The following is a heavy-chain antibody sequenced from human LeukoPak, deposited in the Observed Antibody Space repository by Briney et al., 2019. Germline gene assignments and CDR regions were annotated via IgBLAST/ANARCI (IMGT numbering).Heavy chain of an antibody. D-gene: IGHD3-16*02. CDR1: GGSISSGGYS. Sequence: SQTLSLTCAVSGGSISSGGYSWSWIRQPPGKGLEWIGYIYHSGSTYYNPSLKSRVTISVDRSKNQFSLKLSSVTAADTAVYYCASSTYYDYVWGSYRGPFDYWGQGTLVTVSS. V-gene: IGHV4-30-2*01. CDR3: ASSTYYDYVWGSYRGPFDY. CDR2: IYHSGST. J-gene: IGHJ4*02.